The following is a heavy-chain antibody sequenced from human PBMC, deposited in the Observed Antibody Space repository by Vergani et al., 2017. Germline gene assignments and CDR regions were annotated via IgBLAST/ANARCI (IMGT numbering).Heavy chain of an antibody. CDR3: ARGGYYDGSGSYYYYGMDV. V-gene: IGHV4-34*01. CDR2: INHSGST. J-gene: IGHJ6*02. CDR1: GGSFSGYC. Sequence: QVQLQQWGAGLLKPSETLSLTCAVYGGSFSGYCWSWIRQPPGKGLEWIGEINHSGSTNYNPSLKSRVTISVDTSKNQFSLKLSSVTAADTAVYYCARGGYYDGSGSYYYYGMDVWGQGTTVTVSS. D-gene: IGHD3-10*01.